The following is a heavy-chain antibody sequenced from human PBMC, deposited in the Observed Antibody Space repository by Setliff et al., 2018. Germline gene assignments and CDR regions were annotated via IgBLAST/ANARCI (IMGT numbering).Heavy chain of an antibody. Sequence: SETLSLTCTVSGYSISSGYIWGWIRQPPGKGLEWVGNIGHTGSINYNPSLKSRLTMSIDTSKNQFSLNLTSVTAADTAVYYCARFLYCTSTSCPVTFDHWGRGTLVTVSS. CDR2: IGHTGSI. V-gene: IGHV4-38-2*02. CDR1: GYSISSGYI. CDR3: ARFLYCTSTSCPVTFDH. D-gene: IGHD2-2*01. J-gene: IGHJ4*02.